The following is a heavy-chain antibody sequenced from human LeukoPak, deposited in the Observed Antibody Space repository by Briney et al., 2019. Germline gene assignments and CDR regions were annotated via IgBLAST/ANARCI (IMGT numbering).Heavy chain of an antibody. Sequence: GGSLRLSCAGSGFIFNNYAMHWVRQPPGKGLEWVSGISWNSGSIDYADSVKGRFTISRDNAKNSLYLQMNSLRVEDTAFYYCAKDNRRHYTSGPNPDSLHWDQGALVTVSS. J-gene: IGHJ4*02. CDR3: AKDNRRHYTSGPNPDSLH. D-gene: IGHD6-19*01. CDR2: ISWNSGSI. V-gene: IGHV3-9*01. CDR1: GFIFNNYA.